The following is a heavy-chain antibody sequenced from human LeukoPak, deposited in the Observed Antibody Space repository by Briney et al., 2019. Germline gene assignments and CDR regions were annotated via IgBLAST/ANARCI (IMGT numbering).Heavy chain of an antibody. CDR3: ARANRYDLYFDY. Sequence: SETLSLTCTVSGYSISSGYYWGWIRQPPGKGLEWIGSIYHGRNTYYNPSLKSRVTLPIDTSKNQFSLELSSVTAADTAVYYCARANRYDLYFDYWGQGTLVTVSS. CDR1: GYSISSGYY. D-gene: IGHD5-12*01. CDR2: IYHGRNT. V-gene: IGHV4-38-2*02. J-gene: IGHJ4*02.